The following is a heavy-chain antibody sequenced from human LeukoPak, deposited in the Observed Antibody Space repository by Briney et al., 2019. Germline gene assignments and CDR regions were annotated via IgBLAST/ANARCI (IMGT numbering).Heavy chain of an antibody. CDR2: IKQDGEET. V-gene: IGHV3-7*01. D-gene: IGHD3-22*01. J-gene: IGHJ4*02. CDR1: GFIFSNFW. CDR3: ARDPQYSYDDSGTFDS. Sequence: GGSLRLYCAASGFIFSNFWMSWVRQAPGKGPEWVANIKQDGEETYYLDSVKVRFTVSRDNAKNSLYLQMNTLRAEDTAVNYCARDPQYSYDDSGTFDSWGQGTLVTVSS.